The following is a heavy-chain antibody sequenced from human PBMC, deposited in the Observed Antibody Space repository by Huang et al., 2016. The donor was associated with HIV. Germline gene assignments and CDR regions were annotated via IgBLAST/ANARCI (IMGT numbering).Heavy chain of an antibody. CDR3: ARRQGSGYYFYFDY. CDR2: IDCMGSP. Sequence: QLQLQESGPGLVKPSDTLSLNCTISGGSIKSGNYYWGWVRPAPGKGLEWIGDIDCMGSPYYNPSLRSRVSLAVDTSKNQVTLKVNAVIAADTAVYYCARRQGSGYYFYFDYWGRGIPVTVSA. V-gene: IGHV4-39*01. D-gene: IGHD3-22*01. CDR1: GGSIKSGNYY. J-gene: IGHJ4*02.